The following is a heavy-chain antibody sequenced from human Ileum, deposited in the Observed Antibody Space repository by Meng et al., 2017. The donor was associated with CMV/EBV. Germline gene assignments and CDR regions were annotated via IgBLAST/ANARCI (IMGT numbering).Heavy chain of an antibody. J-gene: IGHJ6*02. V-gene: IGHV1-69*05. D-gene: IGHD3-10*01. CDR3: ARATMVRGVMSYYYYGMDV. Sequence: SVKVSCKVSGGTFSSYAISWVRQAPGQGLEWMGGIIPIFGTANYAQKFQGRVTITTDESASTAYMELSSLRSEDTAVYYCARATMVRGVMSYYYYGMDVWGQGTTVTVSS. CDR1: GGTFSSYA. CDR2: IIPIFGTA.